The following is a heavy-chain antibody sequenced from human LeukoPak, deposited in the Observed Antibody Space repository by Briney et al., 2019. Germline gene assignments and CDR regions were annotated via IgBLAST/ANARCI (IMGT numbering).Heavy chain of an antibody. CDR1: GYTFTSYY. CDR2: INPSGGST. Sequence: GASVKVSCKASGYTFTSYYMHWVRQAPGQGLEWMGIINPSGGSTSYAQKFQGRVTLTEDTSTDTAYMELGSLRSEDTAVYYCATIRRVTTINFRGFVTWFDPWGQGTLVTVSS. V-gene: IGHV1-46*01. D-gene: IGHD5-12*01. J-gene: IGHJ5*02. CDR3: ATIRRVTTINFRGFVTWFDP.